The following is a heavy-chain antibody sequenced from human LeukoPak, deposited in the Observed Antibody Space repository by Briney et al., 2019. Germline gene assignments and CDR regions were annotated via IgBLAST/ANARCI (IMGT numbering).Heavy chain of an antibody. V-gene: IGHV3-7*01. CDR2: IKPDGSEK. Sequence: RGALRLSCAPPGVSFSTSWMDSVRQAPRKGLWRVGNIKPDGSEKYYVDSVKGRFTNYRDNAKNSMFLQMNSLRDEDRAIYYCSRSLNSWGQGTLVTVSS. J-gene: IGHJ4*02. CDR3: SRSLNS. CDR1: GVSFSTSW.